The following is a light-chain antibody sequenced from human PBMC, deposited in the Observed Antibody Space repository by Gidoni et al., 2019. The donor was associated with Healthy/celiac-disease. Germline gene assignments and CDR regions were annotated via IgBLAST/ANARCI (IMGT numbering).Light chain of an antibody. CDR3: QHLATLIT. V-gene: IGKV1-9*01. CDR1: QGISSH. J-gene: IGKJ5*01. Sequence: DIQLTQSPSFLSASVGDRVTITCRVSQGISSHIAWYQQKLGEAPKLLIFGAYTLQSGVPSRFSGSGSGTEFTLTISSLQPEDFATYYCQHLATLITLGQGTRLDIK. CDR2: GAY.